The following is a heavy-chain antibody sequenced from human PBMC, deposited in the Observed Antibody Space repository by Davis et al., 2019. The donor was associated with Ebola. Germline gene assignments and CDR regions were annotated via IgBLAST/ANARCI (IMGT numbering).Heavy chain of an antibody. V-gene: IGHV4-59*01. J-gene: IGHJ6*03. CDR2: IYYSGST. Sequence: PSETLSLTCTVSGGSISSYYWSWIRQPPGKGLEWIGYIYYSGSTNYNPSLKRRVTISVDTSKNQFSLKLSSVTAADTAVYYCAREAGDFYYYYYVDVWGKGTTVTVSS. CDR1: GGSISSYY. CDR3: AREAGDFYYYYYVDV. D-gene: IGHD4-17*01.